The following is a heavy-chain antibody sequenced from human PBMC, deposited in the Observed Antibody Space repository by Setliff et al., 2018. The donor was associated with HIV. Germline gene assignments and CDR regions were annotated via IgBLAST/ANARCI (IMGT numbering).Heavy chain of an antibody. CDR3: ARGNPLRWNAFAFDI. Sequence: SETLSLTCTVSGGSISSHYWSWIRQPPGKGLEWIGYMFYNGRSNYNPSLKSRATISVDASKNRFSLKLRSVTAADTAVYYCARGNPLRWNAFAFDIWGQGTLVTVSS. J-gene: IGHJ4*02. CDR2: MFYNGRS. CDR1: GGSISSHY. V-gene: IGHV4-59*11. D-gene: IGHD3-16*01.